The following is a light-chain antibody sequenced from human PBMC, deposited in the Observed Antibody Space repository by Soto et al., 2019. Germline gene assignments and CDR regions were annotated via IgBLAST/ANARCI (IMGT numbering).Light chain of an antibody. Sequence: DIQMTQSPSPLSASVGDRVTVTCRASPGISNYLAWYQQKPGKVPELLIYAASTLPSGVPSRFSGSGSGTDFTLTISGLLPEDVATYYCQKYNSAPLTFGGGTKVEIK. V-gene: IGKV1-27*01. CDR3: QKYNSAPLT. CDR1: PGISNY. CDR2: AAS. J-gene: IGKJ4*01.